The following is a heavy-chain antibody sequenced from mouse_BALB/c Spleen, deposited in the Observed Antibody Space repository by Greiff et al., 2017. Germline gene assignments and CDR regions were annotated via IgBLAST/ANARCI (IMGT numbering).Heavy chain of an antibody. V-gene: IGHV5-17*02. Sequence: EVKVVESGGGLVQPGGSRKLSCAASGFTFSSFGMHWVRQAPEKGLEWVAYISSGSSTIYYADTVKGRFTISRDNPKNTLFLQMTSLRSEDTAMYYCATLYYYGRAMDYWGQGTSVTVSS. CDR2: ISSGSSTI. D-gene: IGHD1-1*01. CDR3: ATLYYYGRAMDY. CDR1: GFTFSSFG. J-gene: IGHJ4*01.